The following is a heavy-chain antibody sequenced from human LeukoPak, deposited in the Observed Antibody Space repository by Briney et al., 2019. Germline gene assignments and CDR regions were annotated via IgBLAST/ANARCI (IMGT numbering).Heavy chain of an antibody. CDR2: IYYSGST. Sequence: SETLSLTCTVSGGSISSYYWSWIRQPPGKGLEWIGYIYYSGSTYYNPSLKSRVTISVDTSKNQFSLKLSSVTAADTAVYYCARDYGEANAFDIWGQGTMVTVSS. CDR3: ARDYGEANAFDI. D-gene: IGHD4-17*01. V-gene: IGHV4-59*12. J-gene: IGHJ3*02. CDR1: GGSISSYY.